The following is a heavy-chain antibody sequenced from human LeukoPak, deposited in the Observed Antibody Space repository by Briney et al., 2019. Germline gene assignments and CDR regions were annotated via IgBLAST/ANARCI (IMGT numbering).Heavy chain of an antibody. J-gene: IGHJ6*03. D-gene: IGHD3-10*01. V-gene: IGHV3-48*03. CDR3: ARVGLVRGVISPWYYYYMDV. CDR2: ISSSGSTI. CDR1: GFTFSSYE. Sequence: GGSLRLSCAASGFTFSSYEMNWVRQAPGKGLEWVSYISSSGSTIYYADSVKGRFTISRDNAKNSLYLQMNSLRAEDTAVYYCARVGLVRGVISPWYYYYMDVWGKGTTVTVSS.